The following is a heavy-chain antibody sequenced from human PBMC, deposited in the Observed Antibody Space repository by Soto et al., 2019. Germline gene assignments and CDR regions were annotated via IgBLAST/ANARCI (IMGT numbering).Heavy chain of an antibody. CDR2: ITHDGSGT. J-gene: IGHJ4*01. CDR1: GFIFTNYS. Sequence: EVEVVESGGGLVQPGESLRLSCAASGFIFTNYSMHWVRQVPGRGLVWVSGITHDGSGTNYADSVKGRFTISRDNAKNTVYLQRDSLRPEDSAVYDGGSVFEYWGRGTLVTVSS. CDR3: GSVFEY. V-gene: IGHV3-74*01.